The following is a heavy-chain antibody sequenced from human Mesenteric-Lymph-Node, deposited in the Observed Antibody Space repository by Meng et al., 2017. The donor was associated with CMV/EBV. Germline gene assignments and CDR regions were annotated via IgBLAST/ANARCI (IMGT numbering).Heavy chain of an antibody. J-gene: IGHJ6*02. CDR2: INPSGGST. D-gene: IGHD2-2*01. CDR3: ASVGYCSSTSCNYYYYGMDV. CDR1: GYTFTSYY. V-gene: IGHV1-46*01. Sequence: ASVKVSCKASGYTFTSYYMHWVRQAPGQGLEWMGIINPSGGSTSYAQKFQGRVTMTRDTSTSTVYMELSSLRSEDTAVYYCASVGYCSSTSCNYYYYGMDVWGQGTTVTVSS.